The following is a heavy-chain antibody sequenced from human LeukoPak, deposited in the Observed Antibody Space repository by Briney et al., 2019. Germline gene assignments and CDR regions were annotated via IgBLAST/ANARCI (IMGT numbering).Heavy chain of an antibody. J-gene: IGHJ4*02. CDR2: ISRSASNI. Sequence: GGSLRLSCVASGFSFSSYNMNWVRQAPGKGLEWVSSISRSASNIYYADSVKGRFTISRDDAKNPFYLQMNSLRAEDTAVFYCARDPEGFGATYFDYWGQGTLVTVSS. CDR3: ARDPEGFGATYFDY. CDR1: GFSFSSYN. V-gene: IGHV3-21*01. D-gene: IGHD3-16*01.